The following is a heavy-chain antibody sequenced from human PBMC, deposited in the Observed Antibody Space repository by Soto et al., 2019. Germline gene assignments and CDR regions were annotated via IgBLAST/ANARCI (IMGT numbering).Heavy chain of an antibody. J-gene: IGHJ4*02. CDR2: ITPFLGTV. CDR3: ARWGSGY. V-gene: IGHV1-69*08. D-gene: IGHD2-15*01. CDR1: GGTFSSYT. Sequence: QVHLVQSGAEVKKPGSSVKVSCKASGGTFSSYTIAWVRQAPGQGLEWMGRITPFLGTVNYAPKFHDRVTITADKYTGTTYMELSSLRSDDTAVYYCARWGSGYWGQGTLVTVSS.